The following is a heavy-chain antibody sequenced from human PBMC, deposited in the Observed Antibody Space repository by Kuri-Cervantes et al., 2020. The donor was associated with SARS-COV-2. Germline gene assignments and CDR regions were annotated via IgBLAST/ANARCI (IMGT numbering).Heavy chain of an antibody. CDR3: ARARGSIWFGELSYGMDV. CDR1: GYTLTELS. Sequence: ASVKVSCKVSGYTLTELSMHWVRQAPGKGLEWMGGFDPEDGETIYAQKFQGRVTMTEDTSTDTAYMELSSLRSEDTAVYYCARARGSIWFGELSYGMDVWGQGTTVTVSS. J-gene: IGHJ6*02. D-gene: IGHD3-10*01. CDR2: FDPEDGET. V-gene: IGHV1-24*01.